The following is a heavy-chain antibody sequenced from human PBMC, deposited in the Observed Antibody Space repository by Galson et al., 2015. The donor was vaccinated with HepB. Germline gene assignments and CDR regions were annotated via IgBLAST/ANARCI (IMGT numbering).Heavy chain of an antibody. D-gene: IGHD6-6*01. J-gene: IGHJ6*03. V-gene: IGHV1-69*13. CDR3: ARDSIHSSSSTGYYYMDV. Sequence: SVKVSCKASGGTFSSYAISWVRQAPGQGLEWMGGIIPIFGTANYAQKFLGRVTITADESTSTAYMELSSLRSEDTAVYYCARDSIHSSSSTGYYYMDVWGKGTTVTVSS. CDR2: IIPIFGTA. CDR1: GGTFSSYA.